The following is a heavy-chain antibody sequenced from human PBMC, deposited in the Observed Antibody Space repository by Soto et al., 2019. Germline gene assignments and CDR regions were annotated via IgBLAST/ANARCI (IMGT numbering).Heavy chain of an antibody. Sequence: SETLSLTCTVSGGSVTNSSYYWGWIRQSPGKGLEWIGSVYYRGRSYSKSSVKSRVTISVDTSKNRFSLSLNSVTASDTAVYFCVSQRTTVPTQAYFDYWGTGALVTVSS. CDR2: VYYRGRS. CDR3: VSQRTTVPTQAYFDY. J-gene: IGHJ4*02. CDR1: GGSVTNSSYY. V-gene: IGHV4-39*01. D-gene: IGHD4-17*01.